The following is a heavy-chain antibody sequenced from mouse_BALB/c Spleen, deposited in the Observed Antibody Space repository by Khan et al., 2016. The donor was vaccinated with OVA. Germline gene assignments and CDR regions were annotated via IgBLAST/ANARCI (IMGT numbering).Heavy chain of an antibody. CDR2: INPSNGYT. CDR1: GYTFTSYT. J-gene: IGHJ3*01. CDR3: LRDGAYYRNDGGFGY. Sequence: QVRLQQSGAELARPGASVKMSCKASGYTFTSYTIHWIKLRPGQGLEWIGYINPSNGYTNYNQKFKDKATLTADTSSTTAYMQLSSLTSDDSAGYKCLRDGAYYRNDGGFGYGGRGAQVTVSA. V-gene: IGHV1-4*01. D-gene: IGHD2-14*01.